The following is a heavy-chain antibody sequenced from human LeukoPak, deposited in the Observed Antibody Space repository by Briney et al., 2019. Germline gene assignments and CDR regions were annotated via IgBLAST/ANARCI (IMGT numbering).Heavy chain of an antibody. D-gene: IGHD3-9*01. J-gene: IGHJ4*02. CDR1: GGSISSGSYY. Sequence: SETLSLTCTASGGSISSGSYYWSWIRQPAGKGLEWIGRVYTSGSTNYNPSLKSRVTISVDTSKNQFSLKLSSVTAADTAVYYCARDADILTGYYLDYWGQGTLVTVSS. CDR2: VYTSGST. CDR3: ARDADILTGYYLDY. V-gene: IGHV4-61*02.